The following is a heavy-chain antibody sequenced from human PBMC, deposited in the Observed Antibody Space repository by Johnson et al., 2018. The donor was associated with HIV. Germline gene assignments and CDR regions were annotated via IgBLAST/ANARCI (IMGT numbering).Heavy chain of an antibody. CDR2: ISSSGSTI. CDR3: ARSYSSSSHDAFDI. D-gene: IGHD6-6*01. V-gene: IGHV3-48*04. J-gene: IGHJ3*02. Sequence: VQLVESGGGVVQPGRSLRLSCAASGFTFSSYAMHWVRQAPGKGLEWVSYISSSGSTIYYADSVKGRFTISRDNAKNSLYLQMNSLRAEDTAVYYCARSYSSSSHDAFDIWGQGTMVTVSS. CDR1: GFTFSSYA.